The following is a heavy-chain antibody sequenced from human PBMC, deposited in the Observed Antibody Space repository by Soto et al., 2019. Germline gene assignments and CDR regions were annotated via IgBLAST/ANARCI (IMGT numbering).Heavy chain of an antibody. J-gene: IGHJ4*02. D-gene: IGHD2-15*01. V-gene: IGHV3-30-3*01. CDR2: ISYDGSNN. CDR1: GFTFSYYA. Sequence: QVQLVESGGGVVQPGRSLRLSCAASGFTFSYYAMHWVRQAPGKGLEWVAVISYDGSNNHYADSVKGRFTISRDNSKNTLQLQMDRLRVEDTAVYFCVRFRGQNIGIYALFEDWDQGSLVAVS. CDR3: VRFRGQNIGIYALFED.